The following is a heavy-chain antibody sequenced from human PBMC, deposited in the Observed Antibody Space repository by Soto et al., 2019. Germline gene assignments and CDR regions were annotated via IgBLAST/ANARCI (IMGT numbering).Heavy chain of an antibody. V-gene: IGHV3-23*01. Sequence: PGGSLRLSCAASGFTFSSYAMSWVRQAPGKGLEWVSAISGSGGSTYYADSVKGRFTISRDNSKNTLYLQMNSLRAEDTAVYYCAKASSIRFLEWHFDYWGQGTLVTVSS. CDR3: AKASSIRFLEWHFDY. CDR1: GFTFSSYA. D-gene: IGHD3-3*01. J-gene: IGHJ4*02. CDR2: ISGSGGST.